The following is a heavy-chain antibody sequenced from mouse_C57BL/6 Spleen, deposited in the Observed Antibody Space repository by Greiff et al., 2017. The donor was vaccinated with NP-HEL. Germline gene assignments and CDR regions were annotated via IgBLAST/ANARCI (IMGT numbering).Heavy chain of an antibody. V-gene: IGHV1-80*01. Sequence: QVQLQQSGAELVKPGASVKISCKASGYAFSSYWMNWVKQRPGKGLEWIGQLYPGDGDTNYNGKFKGKATLTADKSSSTAYMQLSSLTSEDSAVYFCARHGNYLYYFDYWGQGTTLTVSS. CDR3: ARHGNYLYYFDY. D-gene: IGHD2-1*01. CDR1: GYAFSSYW. CDR2: LYPGDGDT. J-gene: IGHJ2*01.